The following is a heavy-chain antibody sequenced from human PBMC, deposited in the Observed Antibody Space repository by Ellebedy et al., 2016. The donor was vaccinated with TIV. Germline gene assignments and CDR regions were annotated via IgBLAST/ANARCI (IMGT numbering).Heavy chain of an antibody. CDR2: LHYSGST. J-gene: IGHJ4*02. CDR1: GFTFTNAW. CDR3: AQFRHGEMCTSTSCYTSYFFES. V-gene: IGHV4-59*13. Sequence: ESLKISXAASGFTFTNAWMSWVRQAPGKGLDWIGYLHYSGSTNYNPSLKSRVTISLDTSKNQFSLKLSSVTVADTAVYYCAQFRHGEMCTSTSCYTSYFFESWGQGTLVTVSS. D-gene: IGHD2-2*02.